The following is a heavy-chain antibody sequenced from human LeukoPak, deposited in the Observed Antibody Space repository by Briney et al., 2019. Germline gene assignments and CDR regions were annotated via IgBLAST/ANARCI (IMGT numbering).Heavy chain of an antibody. J-gene: IGHJ3*02. Sequence: GESLQISCKGSGYNFTNYWIGWVRQMPGKGLEWMGIMYPRNSDTRYSPSFQGQVTISADKSISTAYLQWNSLRASDTAMYYCARPMEMTTITAFDIWGQGTMVTVSS. D-gene: IGHD5-24*01. CDR2: MYPRNSDT. V-gene: IGHV5-51*01. CDR1: GYNFTNYW. CDR3: ARPMEMTTITAFDI.